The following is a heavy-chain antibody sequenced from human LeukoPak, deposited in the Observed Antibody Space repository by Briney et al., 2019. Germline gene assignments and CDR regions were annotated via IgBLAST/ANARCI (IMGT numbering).Heavy chain of an antibody. V-gene: IGHV3-74*01. CDR1: GFTFSSYW. CDR2: INSDGSST. CDR3: ARAGTTTENDY. D-gene: IGHD1-1*01. J-gene: IGHJ4*02. Sequence: GGSLRLSCAASGFTFSSYWMYWVRQAPGKGLVWVSRINSDGSSTSYADSVKGRFTISRDNAKNTLYLQMNSLRAEDTAVYYCARAGTTTENDYWGQGTLVTVSS.